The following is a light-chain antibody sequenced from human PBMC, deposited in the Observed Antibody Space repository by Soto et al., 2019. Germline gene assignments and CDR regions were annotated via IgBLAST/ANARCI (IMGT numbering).Light chain of an antibody. CDR1: QSIKNW. V-gene: IGKV1-5*03. Sequence: DIQMTQSPSTLSASVGDRVTITCRASQSIKNWLAWYQQKPGEAPKLLIYKASTLESGVPSRFSGSGSGTEFTLTISCLQPDDVATYYCQQFKSGTWTFGQGTKVEVK. CDR3: QQFKSGTWT. J-gene: IGKJ1*01. CDR2: KAS.